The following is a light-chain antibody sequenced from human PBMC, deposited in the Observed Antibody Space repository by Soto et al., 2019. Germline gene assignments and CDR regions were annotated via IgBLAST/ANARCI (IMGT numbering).Light chain of an antibody. J-gene: IGKJ3*01. CDR2: DAS. Sequence: DIQMTQSPSTLSASVGDRVTITCRASQSISSWLAWYQQKPRKAPKLLIYDASSLESGVPSRFSGSGSGTEFTLTISSLQPDDFATYYCQQYNSYSLTFGPGTKVDIK. V-gene: IGKV1-5*01. CDR1: QSISSW. CDR3: QQYNSYSLT.